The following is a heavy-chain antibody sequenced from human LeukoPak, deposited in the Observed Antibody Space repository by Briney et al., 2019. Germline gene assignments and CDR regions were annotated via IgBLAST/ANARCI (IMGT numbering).Heavy chain of an antibody. CDR3: ARGGDGYNYGLFYYYYGMDV. CDR1: SGSISSGDYY. J-gene: IGHJ6*02. CDR2: IYYSGST. Sequence: PSETLSLTCTVSSGSISSGDYYWSWIRQHPGKGLEWLGYIYYSGSTYYNPSLKSRVTISVDTSKNQFSLKLSSVTAADTAVYYCARGGDGYNYGLFYYYYGMDVWGQGTTVTVSS. D-gene: IGHD5-24*01. V-gene: IGHV4-31*03.